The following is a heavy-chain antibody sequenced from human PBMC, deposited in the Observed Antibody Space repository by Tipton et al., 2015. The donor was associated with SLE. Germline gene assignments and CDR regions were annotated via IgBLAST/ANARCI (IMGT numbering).Heavy chain of an antibody. Sequence: TLSLTCAVSGGSFSDYYWSWIRHPPGKGLEWIGEINHSGSTNYNPSLKSRVTISVDTSKNQFSLKLSSVTAADTAVYYCARGLPIFGPWGQGTMVTVSS. J-gene: IGHJ3*01. CDR1: GGSFSDYY. CDR3: ARGLPIFGP. V-gene: IGHV4-34*01. D-gene: IGHD3-3*01. CDR2: INHSGST.